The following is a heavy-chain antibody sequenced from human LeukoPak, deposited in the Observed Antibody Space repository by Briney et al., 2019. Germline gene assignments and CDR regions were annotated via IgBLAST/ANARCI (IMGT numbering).Heavy chain of an antibody. D-gene: IGHD5-12*01. V-gene: IGHV4-39*07. CDR3: ARGVTVATSYYYYYGMDV. CDR2: INHSGST. Sequence: SETLSLTCTVSGGSISSSSYYWSWIRQPPGKGLEWIGEINHSGSTNYNPSLKSRVTISVDTSKNQFSLKLSSVTAADTAVYYCARGVTVATSYYYYYGMDVWGQGTTVTVSS. J-gene: IGHJ6*02. CDR1: GGSISSSSYY.